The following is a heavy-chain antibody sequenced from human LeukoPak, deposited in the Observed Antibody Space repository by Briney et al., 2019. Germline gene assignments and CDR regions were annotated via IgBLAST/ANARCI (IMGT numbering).Heavy chain of an antibody. CDR1: GFTVSSNY. Sequence: GGSLRLSCAASGFTVSSNYMSWVRQAPGKGLEWVSVIYSGGSTYYTDSVKGRFTISRDNSKNTLYLQMNSLRAEDTAVYYCARTRTPVVVVAATYYYYGMDVWGQGTTVTVSS. CDR2: IYSGGST. J-gene: IGHJ6*02. CDR3: ARTRTPVVVVAATYYYYGMDV. V-gene: IGHV3-53*01. D-gene: IGHD2-15*01.